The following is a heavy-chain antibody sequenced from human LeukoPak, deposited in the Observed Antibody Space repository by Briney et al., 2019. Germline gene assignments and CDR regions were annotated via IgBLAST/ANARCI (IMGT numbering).Heavy chain of an antibody. J-gene: IGHJ4*02. D-gene: IGHD2-2*01. CDR3: AKDQGAMRAAIIDY. CDR1: GFTFSSYG. V-gene: IGHV3-23*01. Sequence: GGSLRLSCAASGFTFSSYGMSWVRQAPGKGLEWVSAISGSGGSTYYADSVKGRFTISRDNSKNTLYLQMNSLRAEDTAVYYCAKDQGAMRAAIIDYWGQGTLVTVSS. CDR2: ISGSGGST.